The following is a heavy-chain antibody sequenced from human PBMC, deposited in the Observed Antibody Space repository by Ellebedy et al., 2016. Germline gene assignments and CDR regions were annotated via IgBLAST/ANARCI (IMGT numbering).Heavy chain of an antibody. V-gene: IGHV1-24*01. Sequence: ASVKVSCKVSGYTLTDLSMHWVRQAPGKGLEWMGGFDPEDGETIYAQKFQGRVTMTEDTSTDTAYMELSSLRSEDTAVYYCATKGWLRGQFDYWGQGTLVTVSS. CDR2: FDPEDGET. CDR1: GYTLTDLS. CDR3: ATKGWLRGQFDY. D-gene: IGHD5-12*01. J-gene: IGHJ4*02.